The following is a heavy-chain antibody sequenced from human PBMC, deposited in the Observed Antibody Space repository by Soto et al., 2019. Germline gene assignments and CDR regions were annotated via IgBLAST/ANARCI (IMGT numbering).Heavy chain of an antibody. Sequence: EVQVVESGGGLVKPGGSLRLSCNFSFSMYSMDWVHQAPGKGLEWVASISSGSAFIKYADSVKGRFTISRDNAKNSVSLQMDSLRVEDTAMYYCTRDQGGSYDSWFDPWGRGTLVTVSS. J-gene: IGHJ5*02. V-gene: IGHV3-21*01. D-gene: IGHD1-26*01. CDR1: SFSMYS. CDR2: ISSGSAFI. CDR3: TRDQGGSYDSWFDP.